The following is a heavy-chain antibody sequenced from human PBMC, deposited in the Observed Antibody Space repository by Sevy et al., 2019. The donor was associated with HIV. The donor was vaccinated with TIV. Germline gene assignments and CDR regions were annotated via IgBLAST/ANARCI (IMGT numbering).Heavy chain of an antibody. Sequence: ASVKVSCKTSGYMFTIYGITWVRQAPGQGLEWMGWISAYSGNTNYAQKLQDRVTMTTDTSMSTAYMELSSLRSDDTAVYYCTRDNGHSQYGAFDFWGQGTMVTVSS. J-gene: IGHJ3*01. V-gene: IGHV1-18*01. D-gene: IGHD4-17*01. CDR1: GYMFTIYG. CDR2: ISAYSGNT. CDR3: TRDNGHSQYGAFDF.